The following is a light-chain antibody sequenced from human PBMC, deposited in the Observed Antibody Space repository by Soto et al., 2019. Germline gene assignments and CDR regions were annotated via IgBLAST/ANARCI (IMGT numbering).Light chain of an antibody. CDR1: SSDVGGYNF. CDR2: DVS. J-gene: IGLJ2*01. V-gene: IGLV2-11*01. CDR3: CSYAGNYPVL. Sequence: QSVLTQPRSVSGSPGQAVTISCTGTSSDVGGYNFVSWYQHHPGKAPKLMIYDVSQRPSGVPDRFSGSKSGNTASLTISGLQAEDEADYYCCSYAGNYPVLFGGGTKLTVL.